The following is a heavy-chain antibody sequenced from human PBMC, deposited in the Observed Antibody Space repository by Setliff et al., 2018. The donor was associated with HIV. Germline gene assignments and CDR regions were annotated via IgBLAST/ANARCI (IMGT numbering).Heavy chain of an antibody. CDR3: ARLDDSGSYYENAFDI. D-gene: IGHD1-26*01. CDR1: GGSISGHY. Sequence: PSETLSLTCTVSGGSISGHYWSWIRQPPGKGLEWIGSVHYSGATNPNPSLRSRLTRLIDTSGDYLSLNLRSVTAADTAVYYCARLDDSGSYYENAFDIWGQGAMVTVSS. J-gene: IGHJ3*02. V-gene: IGHV4-59*11. CDR2: VHYSGAT.